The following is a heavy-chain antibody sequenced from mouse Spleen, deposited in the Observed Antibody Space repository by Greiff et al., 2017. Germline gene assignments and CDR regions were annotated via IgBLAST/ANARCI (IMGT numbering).Heavy chain of an antibody. CDR3: ARENTPYYRYDVGAMDY. CDR1: GFTFSSYG. J-gene: IGHJ4*01. Sequence: EVKLVESGGGLVQPGGSLKLSCAASGFTFSSYGMSWVRQTPDKRLELVATINSNGGSTYYPDSVKGRFTISRDNAKNTLYLQMSSLKSEDTAMYYCARENTPYYRYDVGAMDYWGQGTSVTVSS. V-gene: IGHV5-6-3*01. CDR2: INSNGGST. D-gene: IGHD2-14*01.